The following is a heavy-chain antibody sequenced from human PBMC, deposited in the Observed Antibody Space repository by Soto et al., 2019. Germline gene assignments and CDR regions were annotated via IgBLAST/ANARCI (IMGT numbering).Heavy chain of an antibody. J-gene: IGHJ4*02. CDR3: GRDRYAYGSGSTIDN. CDR2: IVPVLGVP. V-gene: IGHV1-69*04. D-gene: IGHD3-10*01. Sequence: QVQLVQSGAEVMKPGSSVKVSCMPSGGAFSTYPLSWVRQAPGQGLEWMGRIVPVLGVPNYAQRFQGRVMMTADKDTNTAYLELSSLRFEDTAVYYCGRDRYAYGSGSTIDNWGQGTLVTVSS. CDR1: GGAFSTYP.